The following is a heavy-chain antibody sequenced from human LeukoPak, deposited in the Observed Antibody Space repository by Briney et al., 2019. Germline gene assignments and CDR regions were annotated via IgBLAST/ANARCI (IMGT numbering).Heavy chain of an antibody. J-gene: IGHJ3*02. V-gene: IGHV3-15*01. Sequence: GGALRLSCAASGFIIANAWMTWVRQAPGKGLDWVGRIKSKADGGTADYAASVKGRFTISRDGAALYLHMNNLQTNDTALYYSTTIYRGSELASAIWVRGKTLTVS. CDR3: TTIYRGSELASAI. CDR2: IKSKADGGTA. CDR1: GFIIANAW. D-gene: IGHD1-26*01.